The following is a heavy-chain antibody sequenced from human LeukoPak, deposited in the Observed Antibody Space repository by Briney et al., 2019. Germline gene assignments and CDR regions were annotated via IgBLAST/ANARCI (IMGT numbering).Heavy chain of an antibody. CDR1: GFTVSSNY. J-gene: IGHJ4*02. CDR3: ARAHFGSSSWYGEFDY. D-gene: IGHD6-13*01. CDR2: ISSSSSTI. Sequence: GGSLRLSCAASGFTVSSNYMTWVRQAPGKGLEWVSYISSSSSTIYYADSVKGRFTISRDNAKNSLYLQMNSLRAEDTAVYYCARAHFGSSSWYGEFDYWGQGTLVTVSS. V-gene: IGHV3-48*01.